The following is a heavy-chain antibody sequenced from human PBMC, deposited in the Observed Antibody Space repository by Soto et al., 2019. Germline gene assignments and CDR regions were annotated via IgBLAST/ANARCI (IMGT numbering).Heavy chain of an antibody. D-gene: IGHD3-9*01. J-gene: IGHJ4*02. Sequence: PGGSLRLSCAASGVTVSSYAMHWVRQAPGKGLEWVAVISYDGSNKYYADSVKGRFTISRDNSKNTLYLQMDSLRIDDTAEYFCVASGTFRLPIFDHWGQGALVTVSS. CDR2: ISYDGSNK. V-gene: IGHV3-30*14. CDR3: VASGTFRLPIFDH. CDR1: GVTVSSYA.